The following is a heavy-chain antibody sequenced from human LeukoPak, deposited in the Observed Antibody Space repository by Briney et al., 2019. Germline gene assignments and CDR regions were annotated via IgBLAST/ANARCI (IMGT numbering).Heavy chain of an antibody. CDR3: ARARNLDF. V-gene: IGHV3-7*05. CDR2: IKEDGSEK. Sequence: GGSLRLSCAASGFTFSNYWMSWVRQAPGKGLEWVADIKEDGSEKHYVDSVKGRFTISRDNAKSSLYLQMNSLRAEDTAVYYCARARNLDFWGQGTLVTVSS. J-gene: IGHJ4*02. CDR1: GFTFSNYW.